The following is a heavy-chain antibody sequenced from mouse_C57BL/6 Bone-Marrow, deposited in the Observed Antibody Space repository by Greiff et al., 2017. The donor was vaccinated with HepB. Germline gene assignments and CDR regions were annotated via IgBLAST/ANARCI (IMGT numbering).Heavy chain of an antibody. CDR1: GYTFTSYW. J-gene: IGHJ1*03. CDR3: ARGYGTLWYFDV. D-gene: IGHD1-1*01. CDR2: IDPSDSYT. V-gene: IGHV1-59*01. Sequence: VQLQQPGAELVRPGTSVKLSCKASGYTFTSYWMHWVKQRPGQGLEWIGVIDPSDSYTNYNQKFKGKATLTVDTSSSTAYMQLSSLTSEDSAVYYCARGYGTLWYFDVWGTGTTVTVSS.